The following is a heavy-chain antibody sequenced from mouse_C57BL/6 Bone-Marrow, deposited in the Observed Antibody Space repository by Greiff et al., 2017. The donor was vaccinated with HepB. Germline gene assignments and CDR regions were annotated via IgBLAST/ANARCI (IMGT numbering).Heavy chain of an antibody. CDR1: GFTFTDYY. CDR3: AKSPYGSSYAMDY. Sequence: EVQVVESGGGLVQPGGSLSLSCAASGFTFTDYYMSWVRQPPGKALEWLGFIRNKANGYTKEYSASVKGRFTISRDNSQSILYLQMNALRAEDSATYYCAKSPYGSSYAMDYWGQGTSVTVSS. V-gene: IGHV7-3*01. D-gene: IGHD1-1*01. CDR2: IRNKANGYTK. J-gene: IGHJ4*01.